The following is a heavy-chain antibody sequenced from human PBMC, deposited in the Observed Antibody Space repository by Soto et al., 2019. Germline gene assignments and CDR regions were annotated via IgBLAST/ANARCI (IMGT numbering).Heavy chain of an antibody. D-gene: IGHD3-3*02. CDR1: GYSFTSFG. Sequence: QAHLVQSGGEVKKPGASVKVSCKASGYSFTSFGISWVRQAPGQGLEWVGWISAYDGKTNYGQKFQGGVNMITDTSTTTTFMELRSLKSDDTAVYFCARRSRGKNHFYEDYFYDMDVWGQGTTVTVSS. CDR2: ISAYDGKT. CDR3: ARRSRGKNHFYEDYFYDMDV. V-gene: IGHV1-18*01. J-gene: IGHJ6*02.